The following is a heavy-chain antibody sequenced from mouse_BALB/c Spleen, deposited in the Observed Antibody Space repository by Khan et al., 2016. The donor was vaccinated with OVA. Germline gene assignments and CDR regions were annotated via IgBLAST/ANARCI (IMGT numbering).Heavy chain of an antibody. CDR2: INLSSGYT. Sequence: VQLQESGAELAKPGASVKMSCKASGYMFISYWMNWVKQRPGQGLEWIGYINLSSGYTENNQKFKDKATLTADKSSSTVYMQLNSLTSEDSAVYYCARSGYGSLAYWGQGTLVTVSA. J-gene: IGHJ3*01. D-gene: IGHD1-1*01. V-gene: IGHV1-7*01. CDR3: ARSGYGSLAY. CDR1: GYMFISYW.